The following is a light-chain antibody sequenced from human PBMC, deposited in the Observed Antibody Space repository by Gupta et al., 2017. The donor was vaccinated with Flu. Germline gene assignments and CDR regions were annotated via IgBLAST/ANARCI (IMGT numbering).Light chain of an antibody. J-gene: IGKJ2*01. CDR1: QSVLDSRNNENY. Sequence: NCKSSQSVLDSRNNENYLLWYQQKSGQPPKLLIYRASTRAAGVPVRFSGSGSGTDFTLTISSLQAEDVAVYYCQQYSTTPYTFGQGTRVEIK. CDR3: QQYSTTPYT. V-gene: IGKV4-1*01. CDR2: RAS.